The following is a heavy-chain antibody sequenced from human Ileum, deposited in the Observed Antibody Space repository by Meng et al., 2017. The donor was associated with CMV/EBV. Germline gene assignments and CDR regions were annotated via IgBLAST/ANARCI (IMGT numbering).Heavy chain of an antibody. V-gene: IGHV3-23*01. Sequence: TFNEYALNWIRQTQWKGPEGIAGIDHGGNKRYYADSVRCRFTISRDNSKNTLFLQMSSLRAEDTAVYFCVKDYPAMSSVHYGKVFFDDWGLGTLVTVSS. CDR3: VKDYPAMSSVHYGKVFFDD. J-gene: IGHJ4*02. D-gene: IGHD1-1*01. CDR1: TFNEYA. CDR2: IDHGGNKR.